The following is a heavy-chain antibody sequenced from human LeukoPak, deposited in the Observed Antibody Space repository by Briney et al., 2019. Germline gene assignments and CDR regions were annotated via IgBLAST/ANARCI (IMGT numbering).Heavy chain of an antibody. D-gene: IGHD3-9*01. Sequence: SETLSLTCTVSGGSMSNYYRSWIRQPAGKGLEWIGRIYTSGSTNYNPSLKSRVTMSIDTSKNQFSLKLSSVTAADTAVYYCARGYDILTGFDYWGQGTLVTVSS. CDR1: GGSMSNYY. J-gene: IGHJ4*02. V-gene: IGHV4-4*07. CDR2: IYTSGST. CDR3: ARGYDILTGFDY.